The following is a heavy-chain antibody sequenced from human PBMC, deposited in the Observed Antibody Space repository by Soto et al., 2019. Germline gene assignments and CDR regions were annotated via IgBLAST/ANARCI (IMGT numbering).Heavy chain of an antibody. CDR3: ERDQPGYSYGYGLGY. J-gene: IGHJ4*02. Sequence: EVQLVESGGGLVKPGGSLRLSCAASGFTFSSYSMNWVRQAPGKGLEWVSSISSSSSYIYYADSVKGRFTISRDNAKKSLYLQMNSLRAEDTAGYYWERDQPGYSYGYGLGYWGQGTVVTVSS. D-gene: IGHD5-18*01. CDR2: ISSSSSYI. CDR1: GFTFSSYS. V-gene: IGHV3-21*01.